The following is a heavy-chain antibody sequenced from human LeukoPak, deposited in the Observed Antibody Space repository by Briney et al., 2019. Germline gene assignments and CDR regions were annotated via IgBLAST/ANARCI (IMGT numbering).Heavy chain of an antibody. D-gene: IGHD1-1*01. CDR3: ARRGRTGSTFDY. V-gene: IGHV4-39*01. Sequence: SETLSLTCTVSGGSINSGSYYWGFIRQPPGKGLEWIGSLFYTGSTYYNPSLESRVTISADTSKNQFSLKLNSVTAADTAVYYCARRGRTGSTFDYWGQGTPVTVSS. CDR1: GGSINSGSYY. J-gene: IGHJ4*02. CDR2: LFYTGST.